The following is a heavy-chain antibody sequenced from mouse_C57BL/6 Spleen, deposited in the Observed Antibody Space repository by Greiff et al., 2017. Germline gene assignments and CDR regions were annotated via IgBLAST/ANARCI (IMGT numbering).Heavy chain of an antibody. CDR2: INPSTGGT. D-gene: IGHD1-1*01. J-gene: IGHJ4*01. CDR3: AGRLYGSMGYAMDY. Sequence: VQLKQSGPELVKPGASVKISCKASGYSFTGYYMNWVKQSPEKSLEWIGEINPSTGGTTYNQKFKAKATLTVDKSSSTAYMQLKSLTSEDSAVYYCAGRLYGSMGYAMDYWGQGTSVTVSS. V-gene: IGHV1-42*01. CDR1: GYSFTGYY.